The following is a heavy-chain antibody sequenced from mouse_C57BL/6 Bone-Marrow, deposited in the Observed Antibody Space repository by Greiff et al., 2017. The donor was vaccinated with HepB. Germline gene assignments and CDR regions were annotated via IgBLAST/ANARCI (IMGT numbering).Heavy chain of an antibody. CDR3: TRGGMPYYFDY. J-gene: IGHJ2*01. Sequence: EVQLVESGGGLVQPGGSMKLSCAASGFTFSDAWMDWVRQSPEKGLEWVAEIRNKANNHATYYAESVKGRFTISRDDSKSIVYLQMNSLRAEDTGIYYCTRGGMPYYFDYWGQGTTLTVSS. V-gene: IGHV6-6*01. CDR2: IRNKANNHAT. CDR1: GFTFSDAW.